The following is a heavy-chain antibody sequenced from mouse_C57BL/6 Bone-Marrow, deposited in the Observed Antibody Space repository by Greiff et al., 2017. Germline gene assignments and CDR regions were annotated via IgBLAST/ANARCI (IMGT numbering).Heavy chain of an antibody. J-gene: IGHJ1*03. V-gene: IGHV1-63*01. CDR3: ARSDRRGDFDV. CDR2: IYPGGGYT. Sequence: QVQLQQSGAELVRPGPSVKMSCKASGYTFTNFWIGWAKQRPGHGLEWIGDIYPGGGYTNSNEKFKGKATLTADKSSSTAYMQFSILTSEDSAIYYCARSDRRGDFDVWGTGTTVTVSS. CDR1: GYTFTNFW.